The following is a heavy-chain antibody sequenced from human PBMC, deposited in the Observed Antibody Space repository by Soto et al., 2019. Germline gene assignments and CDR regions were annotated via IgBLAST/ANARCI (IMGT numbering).Heavy chain of an antibody. Sequence: GWSLRLSCAASGLTFSSYSMNWVRQAPGKGLEWVSSISSSSSYIYYADSVKGRFTISRDNAKNSLYLQMNSLRAEDTAVYYCARGGISHWAYFYYMDVWDRGTTVTVSS. CDR2: ISSSSSYI. CDR1: GLTFSSYS. CDR3: ARGGISHWAYFYYMDV. V-gene: IGHV3-21*01. D-gene: IGHD2-21*01. J-gene: IGHJ6*03.